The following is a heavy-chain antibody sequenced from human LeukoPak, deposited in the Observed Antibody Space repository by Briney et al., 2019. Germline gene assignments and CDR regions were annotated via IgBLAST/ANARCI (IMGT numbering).Heavy chain of an antibody. CDR3: ARAYSYAFEP. D-gene: IGHD5-18*01. V-gene: IGHV3-7*04. Sequence: GVSVTLSCAASGFSFYSIWMMWLRRAPGKGREWVTNVKQGGSKTHYVDSVKGRFTISRYNAKDSLSLQMQSRRGQDTAVYSCARAYSYAFEPWGEGTLVTVSS. J-gene: IGHJ5*02. CDR2: VKQGGSKT. CDR1: GFSFYSIW.